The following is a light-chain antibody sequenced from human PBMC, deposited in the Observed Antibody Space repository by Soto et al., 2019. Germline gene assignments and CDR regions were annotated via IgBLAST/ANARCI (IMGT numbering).Light chain of an antibody. V-gene: IGKV3-20*01. CDR2: GAY. CDR3: KQNNRYPWT. CDR1: QSVSSSY. J-gene: IGKJ1*01. Sequence: EIVLTQSPGTLSLSPGERATLSCRASQSVSSSYLAWYQQKPGQAPRLLIYGAYSRATGIPDRFSGSGSGTEFTLTIRSLQPDDFATYYCKQNNRYPWTFGQGTKVDIK.